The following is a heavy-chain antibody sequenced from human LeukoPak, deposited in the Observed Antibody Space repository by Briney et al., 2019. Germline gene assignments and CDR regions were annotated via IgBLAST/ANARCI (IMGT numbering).Heavy chain of an antibody. Sequence: GGSLRLSCAASGFTFDDYAMHWVRQAPGKGLEWVSGISWNSGSIGYADSVKGRFTISRDNAKNSLFPQMNSLRAEDTAVYYCARGDGYDFFDYWGQGNMVTVSS. J-gene: IGHJ4*02. CDR1: GFTFDDYA. CDR3: ARGDGYDFFDY. D-gene: IGHD5-24*01. CDR2: ISWNSGSI. V-gene: IGHV3-9*01.